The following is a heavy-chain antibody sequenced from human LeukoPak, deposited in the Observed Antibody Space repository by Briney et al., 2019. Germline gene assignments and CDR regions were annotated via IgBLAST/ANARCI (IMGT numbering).Heavy chain of an antibody. J-gene: IGHJ4*02. V-gene: IGHV4-59*06. D-gene: IGHD5-24*01. CDR1: GGSISSYY. CDR3: ARNGMATLSYFDY. Sequence: SETLSLTCTVSGGSISSYYWSWIRQPPGKGLEWIGYIYYSGSTYYNPSLMSRVTISVDTSKNQFSLKLSSVTAADTAVYYCARNGMATLSYFDYWGQGTLVTVSS. CDR2: IYYSGST.